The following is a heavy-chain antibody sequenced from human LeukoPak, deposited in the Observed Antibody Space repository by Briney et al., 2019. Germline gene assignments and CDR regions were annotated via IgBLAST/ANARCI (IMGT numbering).Heavy chain of an antibody. V-gene: IGHV3-21*01. D-gene: IGHD4-11*01. CDR3: ARGLQYHEPLYFDS. CDR2: ISSSSTYI. CDR1: GFTFSSYE. Sequence: GGSLRLSCAASGFTFSSYEMNWVRQAPGRGLEWVSSISSSSTYISYPDSVKGRFTISRDNAKNSLYLQMNSLRDEDSAVYYCARGLQYHEPLYFDSWGQGTLVTVSS. J-gene: IGHJ4*02.